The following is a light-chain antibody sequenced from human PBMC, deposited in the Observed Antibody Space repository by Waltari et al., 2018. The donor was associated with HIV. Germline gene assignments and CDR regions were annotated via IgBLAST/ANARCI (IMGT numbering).Light chain of an antibody. J-gene: IGKJ2*03. CDR2: WSS. CDR1: QNILYNSNKRNY. CDR3: QQYYTTVYS. V-gene: IGKV4-1*01. Sequence: DIVMTQSPDFLPVSLGERATINCKSSQNILYNSNKRNYLAWYHQKPGQPPKLLLYWSSVRESGVPDRFSGSGSGTDFTLTISSLQPEDVGTYYGQQYYTTVYSFGQGTKVEIK.